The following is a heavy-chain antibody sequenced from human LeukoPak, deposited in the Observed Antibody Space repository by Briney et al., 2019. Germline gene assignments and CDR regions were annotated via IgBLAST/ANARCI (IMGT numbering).Heavy chain of an antibody. Sequence: SETLSLTCTVSGGSISSSSYYWGWIRQPPGKGLEWIGSIYYSGSTYYNPSLKSRVTISVDTSKNQFPLKLSSVTAADTAVYYCARVGFCDWLIDFWGQGTLVTVSS. J-gene: IGHJ4*02. CDR3: ARVGFCDWLIDF. CDR2: IYYSGST. D-gene: IGHD3-9*01. CDR1: GGSISSSSYY. V-gene: IGHV4-39*06.